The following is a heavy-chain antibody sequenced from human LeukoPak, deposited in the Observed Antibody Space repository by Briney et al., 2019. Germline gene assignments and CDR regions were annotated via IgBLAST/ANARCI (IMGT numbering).Heavy chain of an antibody. CDR2: INHSGST. CDR3: ARGRIQLWLSPYYYYYMDV. D-gene: IGHD5-18*01. Sequence: PSETLSLTCAVYGGSFSGYYWSWIRQPPGKGLEWIGEINHSGSTNYNPSLKSRVTISVDTSKNQFSLKLSSVTAADTAVYYCARGRIQLWLSPYYYYYMDVWGKGTTVTVSS. J-gene: IGHJ6*03. V-gene: IGHV4-34*01. CDR1: GGSFSGYY.